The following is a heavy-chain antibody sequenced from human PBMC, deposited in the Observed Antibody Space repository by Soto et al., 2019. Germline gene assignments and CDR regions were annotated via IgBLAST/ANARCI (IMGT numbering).Heavy chain of an antibody. J-gene: IGHJ3*02. D-gene: IGHD2-2*01. CDR3: VRESYPAKAFDI. CDR1: GFTFSNYN. Sequence: EVQLVESGGGLVKPGESLRLSCAASGFTFSNYNINWVGQAPGKGLEWVSSITSRSIDRYYQDSGKGRFTISRDDAKNSLSLQMNGLRAEDTAVYFCVRESYPAKAFDIWGQGTMVTVSS. CDR2: ITSRSIDR. V-gene: IGHV3-21*01.